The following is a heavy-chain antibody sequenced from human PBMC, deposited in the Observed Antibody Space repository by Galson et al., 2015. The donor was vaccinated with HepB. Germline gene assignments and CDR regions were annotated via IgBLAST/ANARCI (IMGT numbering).Heavy chain of an antibody. CDR1: GFTVSSNH. CDR2: IYSGGST. J-gene: IGHJ4*02. CDR3: AEGSGSYYPSYY. D-gene: IGHD3-10*01. Sequence: SLRLSCAASGFTVSSNHMSWVRQAPGKGLEWVSVIYSGGSTYYADSVKGRFTISRDNSKNTLYLQMNSLRAEDTAVYYCAEGSGSYYPSYYWGQGTLVTVSS. V-gene: IGHV3-66*02.